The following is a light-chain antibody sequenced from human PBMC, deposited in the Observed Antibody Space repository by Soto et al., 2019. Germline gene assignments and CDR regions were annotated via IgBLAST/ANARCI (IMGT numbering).Light chain of an antibody. V-gene: IGKV1-12*01. CDR1: QGISSW. CDR2: TVS. Sequence: DIQMTQSPSSVSASVGDRVTITCRASQGISSWLDWYQQKPGEAPNLLIYTVSSLQSGVPSRFSGSESGTDLSLIHHNLQPEDCASYYCQQADSYPLSFGGGTNVEIK. CDR3: QQADSYPLS. J-gene: IGKJ4*01.